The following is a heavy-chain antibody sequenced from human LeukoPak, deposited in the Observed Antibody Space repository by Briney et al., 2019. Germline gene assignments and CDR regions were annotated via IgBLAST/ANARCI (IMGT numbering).Heavy chain of an antibody. CDR1: GYTFNSYY. Sequence: GASVKVSCKTSGYTFNSYYMHWMGQAPGQGLEWVGMINPNGGGTSSAQKFQGRVTMTRDTSTSTVYMDLSSLRSEDTAIYYCARRGGCISTSCNLDYWGQGTLVTVSS. CDR3: ARRGGCISTSCNLDY. D-gene: IGHD2-2*01. CDR2: INPNGGGT. V-gene: IGHV1-46*02. J-gene: IGHJ4*02.